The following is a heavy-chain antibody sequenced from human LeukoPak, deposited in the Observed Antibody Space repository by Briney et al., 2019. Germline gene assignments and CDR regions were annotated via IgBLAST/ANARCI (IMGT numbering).Heavy chain of an antibody. V-gene: IGHV4-34*01. Sequence: SETLSLTCAVYGGSFSGYYWSWIRQPPGKGLEWIGEINHSGSTNYNPSLKSRVTISVDTSKNQFSLKLNSVTAADTAVYYCARAYYYDSSGYYTDDYWGQGTLVTVSS. CDR3: ARAYYYDSSGYYTDDY. D-gene: IGHD3-22*01. J-gene: IGHJ4*02. CDR1: GGSFSGYY. CDR2: INHSGST.